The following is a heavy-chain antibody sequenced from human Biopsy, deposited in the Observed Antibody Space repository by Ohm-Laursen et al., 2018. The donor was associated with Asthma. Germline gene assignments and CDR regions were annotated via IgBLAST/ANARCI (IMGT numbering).Heavy chain of an antibody. Sequence: GSSVKVSCKSLRGTFNTHVIGWVRQAPGQGLEWMGGINSVFGTTTYPQKFQDRVTITADDSTGTVYMELSSLRSEDTAVYYCARKAGSCISRTCYSLDFWGQGTLVTVSS. J-gene: IGHJ4*02. CDR2: INSVFGTT. CDR3: ARKAGSCISRTCYSLDF. D-gene: IGHD2-2*01. CDR1: RGTFNTHV. V-gene: IGHV1-69*01.